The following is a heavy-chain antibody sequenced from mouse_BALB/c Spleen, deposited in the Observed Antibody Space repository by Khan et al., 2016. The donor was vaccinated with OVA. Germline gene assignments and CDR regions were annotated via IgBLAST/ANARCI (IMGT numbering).Heavy chain of an antibody. CDR3: ARWPRGY. J-gene: IGHJ2*01. CDR1: GYNIKDTY. V-gene: IGHV14-3*02. Sequence: VQLKRSGAELVKPGASVKLSCTASGYNIKDTYMHWVKQRPEQGLEWIGRIDPANGNTEYDPKFQGKATITADTLSNTAYLQLSSLTSEDTAVYYCARWPRGYWGQGTTLTVSS. CDR2: IDPANGNT.